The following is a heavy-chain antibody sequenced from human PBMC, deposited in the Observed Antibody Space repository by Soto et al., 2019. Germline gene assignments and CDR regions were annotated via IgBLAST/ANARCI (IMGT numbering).Heavy chain of an antibody. J-gene: IGHJ5*02. Sequence: GGSLRLSCEASGFTFSAFGMHWVRQAPGKGLEWVAIISYDGILKYYADSVKGRFTISRDTSKSALYLQMNSLRPEDTAVYYCAKDPATDNWFDPWGQGTQVTVSS. CDR2: ISYDGILK. V-gene: IGHV3-30*18. CDR1: GFTFSAFG. CDR3: AKDPATDNWFDP. D-gene: IGHD6-13*01.